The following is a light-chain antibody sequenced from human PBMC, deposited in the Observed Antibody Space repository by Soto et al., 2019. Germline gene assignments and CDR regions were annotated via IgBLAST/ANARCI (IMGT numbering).Light chain of an antibody. CDR1: SGDVGSYNL. CDR3: CSYAGSSTSYV. J-gene: IGLJ1*01. CDR2: EGS. V-gene: IGLV2-23*01. Sequence: ISCTGTSGDVGSYNLVSWYQQHPGKAPKLMIYEGSKRPSGVSNRFSGSKSGNTASLTISGLQAEDEADYYCCSYAGSSTSYVFGTGTKVTVL.